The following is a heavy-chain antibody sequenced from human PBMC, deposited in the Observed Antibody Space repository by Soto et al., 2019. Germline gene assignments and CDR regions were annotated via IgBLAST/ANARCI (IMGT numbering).Heavy chain of an antibody. CDR1: GFSLSTYGMG. CDR3: AHNKRSLFDY. D-gene: IGHD1-1*01. CDR2: IYWDDDQ. Sequence: QITLKESGPTLVKPTQTLTLTCTFSGFSLSTYGMGVGWIRQPPGKALEWLALIYWDDDQRYSPSLKSRLTIIKDTSKNQVVLTMTNMDPVDTAPYYCAHNKRSLFDYWGQGTLVTVSS. J-gene: IGHJ4*02. V-gene: IGHV2-5*02.